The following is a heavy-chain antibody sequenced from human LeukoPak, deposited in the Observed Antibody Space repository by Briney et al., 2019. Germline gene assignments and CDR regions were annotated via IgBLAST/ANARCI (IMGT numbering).Heavy chain of an antibody. J-gene: IGHJ4*02. CDR1: GFTFSDFY. CDR2: ISGSGDRT. V-gene: IGHV3-23*01. Sequence: GGSLRLSCAASGFTFSDFYMNWIRQAPGKGLEWVSAISGSGDRTYYADSVRGRFTMSRDNSKNTLYVQMSSLRAEDTAVYYCARDYYWGQGTLVTVSS. CDR3: ARDYY.